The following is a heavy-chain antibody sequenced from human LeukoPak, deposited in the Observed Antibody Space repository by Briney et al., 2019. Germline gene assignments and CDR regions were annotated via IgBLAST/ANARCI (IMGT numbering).Heavy chain of an antibody. D-gene: IGHD7-27*01. V-gene: IGHV4-39*01. CDR2: IYYSGST. Sequence: SETLSLTCTVSGGSISSYYWGWIRQPPGKGLEWIGSIYYSGSTYYNPSLKSRVTISVDTSKNQFSLKLSSVTAADTAVYYCARRTGDSDAFDIWGQGTMVTVSS. CDR1: GGSISSYY. CDR3: ARRTGDSDAFDI. J-gene: IGHJ3*02.